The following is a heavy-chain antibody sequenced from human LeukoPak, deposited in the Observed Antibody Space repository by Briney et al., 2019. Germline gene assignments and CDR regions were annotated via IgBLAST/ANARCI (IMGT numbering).Heavy chain of an antibody. J-gene: IGHJ1*01. CDR2: IKQDGSEK. D-gene: IGHD6-13*01. CDR1: GFTFSTYW. CDR3: ARGGSSWWLWQEYFQH. V-gene: IGHV3-7*01. Sequence: PRGSLRLSCAASGFTFSTYWMTWVRQAPGKGLEWVVNIKQDGSEKYYVDSVKGRFTISRDNAKNSLYLQMNSLRAEDTAVYYCARGGSSWWLWQEYFQHWGQGALVTVSS.